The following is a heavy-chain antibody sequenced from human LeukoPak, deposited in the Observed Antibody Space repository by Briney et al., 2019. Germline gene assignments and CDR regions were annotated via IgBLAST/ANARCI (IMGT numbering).Heavy chain of an antibody. J-gene: IGHJ4*02. CDR1: GFTFSTYW. Sequence: GGSLRLSCAASGFTFSTYWMHWVRQAPGKGLEWVSYISSSGSTIYYADSVKGRCTISRDNAKNSLYLQMNSLRAEDTAVYYCARDIYYYDSSGYYFPGGSDYWGQGTLVTVSS. CDR2: ISSSGSTI. V-gene: IGHV3-48*04. CDR3: ARDIYYYDSSGYYFPGGSDY. D-gene: IGHD3-22*01.